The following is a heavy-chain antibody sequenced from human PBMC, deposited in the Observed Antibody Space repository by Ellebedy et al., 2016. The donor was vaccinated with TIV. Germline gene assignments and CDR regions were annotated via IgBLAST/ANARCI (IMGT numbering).Heavy chain of an antibody. J-gene: IGHJ4*02. D-gene: IGHD3-22*01. V-gene: IGHV1-18*01. CDR3: ARGIRYNYDNSESSVF. CDR1: GYTFTSFG. Sequence: ASVKVSCXTSGYTFTSFGISWVRQAPGQGLEWMGWITVYTGDTNTNYAQKFQGRVTLTTDTSTSTAYMELRSLRSDDTAMYYCARGIRYNYDNSESSVFWGQGTLVTVSS. CDR2: ITVYTGDTNT.